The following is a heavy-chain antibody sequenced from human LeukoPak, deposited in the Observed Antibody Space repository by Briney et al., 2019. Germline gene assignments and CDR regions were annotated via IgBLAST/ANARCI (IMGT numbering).Heavy chain of an antibody. D-gene: IGHD1-26*01. J-gene: IGHJ4*02. CDR3: TSLVVGGPDYFDY. V-gene: IGHV3-72*01. Sequence: GGSLRLSCAASGFTFSSYAMSWVRQAPGKGLEWVGRSRNKANSYTTDYAASVKGRFTISRDDSKNSLYLQMNSLKTEDTAVYYCTSLVVGGPDYFDYWGQGTLVTVSS. CDR1: GFTFSSYA. CDR2: SRNKANSYTT.